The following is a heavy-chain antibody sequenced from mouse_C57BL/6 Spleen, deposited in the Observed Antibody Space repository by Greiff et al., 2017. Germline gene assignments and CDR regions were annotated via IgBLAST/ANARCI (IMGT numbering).Heavy chain of an antibody. J-gene: IGHJ4*01. CDR3: TRSESAMDY. V-gene: IGHV5-9-1*02. CDR2: ISSGGDYI. CDR1: GFTFSSYA. Sequence: DVKLVESGEGLVKPGGSLKLSCAASGFTFSSYAMSWVSQTPEKRLEWVADISSGGDYIYYADTVKGRFTISRDNSMNTLYLQMNSLKSEDTAMYYCTRSESAMDYWGQGTSVTVSS.